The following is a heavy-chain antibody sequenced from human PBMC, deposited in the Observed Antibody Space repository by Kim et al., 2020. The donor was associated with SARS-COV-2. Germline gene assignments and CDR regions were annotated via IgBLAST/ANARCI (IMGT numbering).Heavy chain of an antibody. V-gene: IGHV3-49*04. Sequence: GGSLRLSCTASGFTFGDYAMSWVRQAPGKGLEWVGFIRSKAYGGTTEYAASVKGRFTISRDDSKSIAYLQMNSLKTEDTAVYYCTRDQVRLPGYYYYYGMDVWGQGTTVTVSS. J-gene: IGHJ6*02. CDR2: IRSKAYGGTT. CDR3: TRDQVRLPGYYYYYGMDV. D-gene: IGHD6-25*01. CDR1: GFTFGDYA.